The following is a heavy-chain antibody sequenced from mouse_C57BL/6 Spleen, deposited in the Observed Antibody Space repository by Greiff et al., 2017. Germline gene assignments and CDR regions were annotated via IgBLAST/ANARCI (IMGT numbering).Heavy chain of an antibody. Sequence: QVQLQQPGAELVKPGASVKMSCKASGYTFTSYWITWVKQRPGQGLEWIGDIYPGSGSTNYNEKFKSKATLTVDTSSSTAYMQLSSLTSEDSAVYYCARGIYYGNYRSYFDYWGQGTTLTVSS. J-gene: IGHJ2*01. CDR1: GYTFTSYW. CDR3: ARGIYYGNYRSYFDY. CDR2: IYPGSGST. V-gene: IGHV1-55*01. D-gene: IGHD2-1*01.